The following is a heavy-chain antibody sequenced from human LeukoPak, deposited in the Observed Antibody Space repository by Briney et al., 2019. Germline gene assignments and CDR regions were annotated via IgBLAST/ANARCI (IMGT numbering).Heavy chain of an antibody. CDR1: GFTFSTYA. CDR3: ARDRPTGASRVFVVE. D-gene: IGHD3-3*01. Sequence: GGSLRLSCAASGFTFSTYAMTWVRQAPGKGLEWISPMSSGSSYIYYADSVRGRFTISRDNAKNSLYLEMNNLRAEDTAMYYCARDRPTGASRVFVVEWGQGTLVTVSS. CDR2: MSSGSSYI. V-gene: IGHV3-21*01. J-gene: IGHJ4*02.